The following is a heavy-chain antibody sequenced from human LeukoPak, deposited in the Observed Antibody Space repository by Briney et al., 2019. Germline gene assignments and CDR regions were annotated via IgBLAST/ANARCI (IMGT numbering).Heavy chain of an antibody. D-gene: IGHD3-10*01. CDR3: ASSYYYGSGSYYNSFDY. V-gene: IGHV4-59*01. CDR1: GGSISSYY. J-gene: IGHJ4*02. CDR2: IYYSGST. Sequence: SETLSLTCPVSGGSISSYYWSWIRQPPGKGLEWIGYIYYSGSTNYNPSLKSRVTISVDTSKNQFSLKLSSVTAADTAVYYCASSYYYGSGSYYNSFDYWGQGTLVTVSS.